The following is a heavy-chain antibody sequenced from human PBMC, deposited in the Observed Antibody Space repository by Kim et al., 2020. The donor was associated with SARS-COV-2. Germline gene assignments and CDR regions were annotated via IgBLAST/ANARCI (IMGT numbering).Heavy chain of an antibody. CDR3: AGVGDSSSWYGGYFDY. V-gene: IGHV4-4*02. D-gene: IGHD6-13*01. Sequence: HKSRVTISVDKSKNQFSLKLSSVTAADTAVYYCAGVGDSSSWYGGYFDYWGQGTLVTVSS. J-gene: IGHJ4*02.